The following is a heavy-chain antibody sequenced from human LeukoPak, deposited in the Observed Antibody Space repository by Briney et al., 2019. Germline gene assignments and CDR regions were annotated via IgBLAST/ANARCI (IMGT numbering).Heavy chain of an antibody. V-gene: IGHV1-2*02. J-gene: IGHJ4*02. D-gene: IGHD1-7*01. CDR1: GYTFTGYY. CDR2: INPNSGGT. CDR3: ARDENYVIFFNVDY. Sequence: GASVKVSCKASGYTFTGYYMHWVRQAPGQGLEWMGWINPNSGGTNYAQKFQGRVTMTADTSTSTAYMELRSLRSDDTAVYYCARDENYVIFFNVDYWGQGTLVTVSS.